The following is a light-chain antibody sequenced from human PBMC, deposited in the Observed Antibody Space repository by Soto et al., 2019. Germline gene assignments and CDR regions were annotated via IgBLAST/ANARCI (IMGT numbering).Light chain of an antibody. CDR1: SSNIGSNT. J-gene: IGLJ1*01. CDR2: SNN. V-gene: IGLV1-44*01. Sequence: QSVLTQPPSASGTPGQRVTISCSGSSSNIGSNTVNWYQQLPGTAPKLLIYSNNQRPSGVPDRFSGSKSGTSAFLAISGLQSEDEADYYCAALDDSLNGPLYVFGTGTKLTVL. CDR3: AALDDSLNGPLYV.